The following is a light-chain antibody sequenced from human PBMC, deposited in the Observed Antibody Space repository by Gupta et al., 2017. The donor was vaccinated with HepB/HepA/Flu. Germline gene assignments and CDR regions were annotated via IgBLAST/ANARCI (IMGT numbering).Light chain of an antibody. Sequence: EIVMTQSPATLSVSPGARATLSCRASQSSSYKLAWYQQKPGQAPRLLLSAASTRATGVPVRFSGSGSGTEFTLTINSLQPEDFAVFYCQQYHNWPRTFGQGTKVEI. CDR1: QSSSYK. CDR3: QQYHNWPRT. V-gene: IGKV3-15*01. CDR2: AAS. J-gene: IGKJ1*01.